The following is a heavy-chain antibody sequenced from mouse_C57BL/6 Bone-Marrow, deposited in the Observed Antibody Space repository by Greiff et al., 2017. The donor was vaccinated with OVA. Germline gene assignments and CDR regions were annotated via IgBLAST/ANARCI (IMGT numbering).Heavy chain of an antibody. D-gene: IGHD1-1*01. V-gene: IGHV1-59*01. CDR3: AREEGTTIVEDWYFDV. Sequence: QVQLQQPGAELVRPGTSVKLSCKASGYTFTSYWMHWVKQRPGQGLEWIGVIDPSDSYTNYNQKFKGKATLTVDTSSSTAYMQLSSLTYENSAFYYCAREEGTTIVEDWYFDVWGTGTAVTVSS. J-gene: IGHJ1*03. CDR1: GYTFTSYW. CDR2: IDPSDSYT.